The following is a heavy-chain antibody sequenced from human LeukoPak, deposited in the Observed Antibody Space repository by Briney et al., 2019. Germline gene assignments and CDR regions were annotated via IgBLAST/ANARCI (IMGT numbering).Heavy chain of an antibody. CDR3: ATNRGGYNLYYFDS. J-gene: IGHJ4*02. D-gene: IGHD5-24*01. V-gene: IGHV1-69*02. CDR2: LIPILGIA. CDR1: GYTFTGYY. Sequence: SVKVSCKASGYTFTGYYMHWVRQAPGQGLEWVGRLIPILGIANYAQNFRDRVTITADNSATTVYMELSSLISEDTAVYYCATNRGGYNLYYFDSWGQGTLVTVSS.